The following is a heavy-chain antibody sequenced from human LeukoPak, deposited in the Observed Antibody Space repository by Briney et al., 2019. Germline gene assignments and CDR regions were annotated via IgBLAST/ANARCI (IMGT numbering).Heavy chain of an antibody. Sequence: GGSLRLSCAASGFTFSSYSMNWVRQAPGKGLEWISAISRGGTDTYYADSVRGRFTISRDNSKNTLYLQMSSLRVEDTAVYYCAKMVRQQLGPNYGMDVWGQGTTATVSS. CDR1: GFTFSSYS. V-gene: IGHV3-23*01. J-gene: IGHJ6*02. CDR2: ISRGGTDT. D-gene: IGHD6-13*01. CDR3: AKMVRQQLGPNYGMDV.